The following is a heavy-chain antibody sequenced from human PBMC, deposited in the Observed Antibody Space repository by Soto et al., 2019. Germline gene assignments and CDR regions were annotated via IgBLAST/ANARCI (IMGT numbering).Heavy chain of an antibody. Sequence: QVTLKESGPVLVKPTETLTLTCTVSGFSLSNARMGVSWIRQPPGKALEWLAHIFSNDEKSYSTSLKSRLTTPKDTAKSQVVLTMTTMDPVDTATYYCARIFPSVWTNDYWGQGTLVTVSS. J-gene: IGHJ4*02. CDR1: GFSLSNARMG. V-gene: IGHV2-26*01. D-gene: IGHD6-19*01. CDR3: ARIFPSVWTNDY. CDR2: IFSNDEK.